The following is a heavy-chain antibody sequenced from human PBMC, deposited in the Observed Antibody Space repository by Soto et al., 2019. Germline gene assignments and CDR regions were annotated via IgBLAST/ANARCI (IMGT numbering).Heavy chain of an antibody. Sequence: QLQLQESGPGLVKPSETLSLTCTVSGGSISSDIHYWGWIRQPPGKGLEWIGTIYYSGNIYNNPSLRIRVHISMETSKNQFSLTLTSVTAADTAVYYCARHTDCGSGSSCLGSDNMDTDAFDIWGQGTMVTVS. CDR3: ARHTDCGSGSSCLGSDNMDTDAFDI. CDR1: GGSISSDIHY. V-gene: IGHV4-39*01. CDR2: IYYSGNI. J-gene: IGHJ3*02. D-gene: IGHD3-10*01.